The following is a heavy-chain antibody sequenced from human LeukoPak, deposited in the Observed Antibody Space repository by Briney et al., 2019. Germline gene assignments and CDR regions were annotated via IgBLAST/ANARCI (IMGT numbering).Heavy chain of an antibody. CDR2: IKSKTDGGTT. V-gene: IGHV3-15*01. CDR1: GFTFRNAS. CDR3: AHRDTTMVRVDY. J-gene: IGHJ4*02. D-gene: IGHD5-18*01. Sequence: GGSLRLSCEASGFTFRNASMSWVRQAPGKGLEWVGRIKSKTDGGTTDYAAPVKGRFTISRDDSKNTLYLQMNSLTTEDTAVYFCAHRDTTMVRVDYWGQGTLVTVSS.